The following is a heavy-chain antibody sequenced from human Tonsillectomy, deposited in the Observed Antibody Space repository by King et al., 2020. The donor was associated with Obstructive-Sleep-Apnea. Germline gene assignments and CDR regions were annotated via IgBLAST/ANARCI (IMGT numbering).Heavy chain of an antibody. J-gene: IGHJ6*02. CDR1: GFTFSSYA. CDR2: ISYDGSNK. Sequence: VQLVESGGGVVQPGRSLRLSCAASGFTFSSYAMHWVRQAPGKGLGWVAVISYDGSNKYYADSVKGRFTISRDTSKNTLYLQMNSLRAEETAVYYCARDEVDIGATTLNYYYYYGMDVWGQGTTVTVSS. D-gene: IGHD5-12*01. V-gene: IGHV3-30*04. CDR3: ARDEVDIGATTLNYYYYYGMDV.